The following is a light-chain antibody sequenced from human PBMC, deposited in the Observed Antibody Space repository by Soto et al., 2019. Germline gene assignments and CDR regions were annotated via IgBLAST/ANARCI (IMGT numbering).Light chain of an antibody. Sequence: DIQMTQSPSTLSVSVGDTVTISCRANQSISEFLAWYQQKPGKAPKLLIYDAFGLEKGVPSRFGGSGRGTEFTLTINSLQPDDLGTYYCQQYSTYPWTFGQGTKVDFK. CDR1: QSISEF. J-gene: IGKJ1*01. V-gene: IGKV1-5*01. CDR2: DAF. CDR3: QQYSTYPWT.